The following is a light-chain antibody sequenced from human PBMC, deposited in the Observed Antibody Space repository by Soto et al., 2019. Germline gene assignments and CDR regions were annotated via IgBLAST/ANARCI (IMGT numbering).Light chain of an antibody. Sequence: IQLTQPPSSLSASVGDRVTITCRASQSISSYLNWYQQKPGKAPKLLIYAASSLQSGVPSRFSGSGSGTDFTLTISSLQPEDFATYYCQQSYSTLALTFGGGTKVDI. V-gene: IGKV1-39*01. CDR3: QQSYSTLALT. J-gene: IGKJ4*01. CDR1: QSISSY. CDR2: AAS.